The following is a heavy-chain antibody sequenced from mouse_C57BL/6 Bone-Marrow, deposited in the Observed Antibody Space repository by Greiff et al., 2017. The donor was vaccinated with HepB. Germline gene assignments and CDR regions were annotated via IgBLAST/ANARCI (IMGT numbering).Heavy chain of an antibody. D-gene: IGHD1-1*01. CDR3: ARRGYYGSSTDY. CDR2: IYPGSGST. V-gene: IGHV1-55*01. Sequence: QVQLQQPGAELVKPGASVKMSCTASGYTFTSYWITWVRQRPGQGLEWIGDIYPGSGSTNYNEKFKSKATLTVDTSSSTAYMQLSSLTSEDSAVYYCARRGYYGSSTDYWGQGTTLTVSS. CDR1: GYTFTSYW. J-gene: IGHJ2*01.